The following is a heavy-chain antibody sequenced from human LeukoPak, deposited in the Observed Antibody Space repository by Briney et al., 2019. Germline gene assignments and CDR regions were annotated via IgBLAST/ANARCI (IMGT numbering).Heavy chain of an antibody. CDR2: INHSGST. D-gene: IGHD2-2*01. V-gene: IGHV4-34*01. CDR1: GGSFSGYY. J-gene: IGHJ4*02. Sequence: SETLSLTCAVYGGSFSGYYWSWIRQPPGKGLEWIGEINHSGSTNYNPSLKSQVTISVDTSKNQFSLTLRSVTAADTAVYSCARTPQYCGSTSGGSAFDYGGQGTLATVSA. CDR3: ARTPQYCGSTSGGSAFDY.